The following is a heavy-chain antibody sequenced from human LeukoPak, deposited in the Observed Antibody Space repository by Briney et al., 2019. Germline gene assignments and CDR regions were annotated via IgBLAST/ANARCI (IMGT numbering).Heavy chain of an antibody. CDR2: IYTTGST. V-gene: IGHV4-4*07. J-gene: IGHJ4*02. D-gene: IGHD1-26*01. Sequence: PSETLSLTCTVSARSINSYYWGWIRQPAGKGMEWIGRIYTTGSTNYNPSLTSRVTISVDTSKNQFSLKLTSVTAADTAMYYCARAGYTISYYSLDYWGQGTLVTVSS. CDR3: ARAGYTISYYSLDY. CDR1: ARSINSYY.